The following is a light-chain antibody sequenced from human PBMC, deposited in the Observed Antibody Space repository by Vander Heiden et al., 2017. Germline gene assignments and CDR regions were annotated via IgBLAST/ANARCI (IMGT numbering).Light chain of an antibody. CDR2: AAS. CDR3: QQSYSTLSYT. V-gene: IGKV1-39*01. CDR1: QSISSY. Sequence: DIQMTQSPFSLSASVGDRATITCRASQSISSYLNWYQQKPGKDPKRRIYAASSLQSGGPSRFSGSRSGTDFTLTISSLLPEDYATYYCQQSYSTLSYTFGQGTKLEIK. J-gene: IGKJ2*01.